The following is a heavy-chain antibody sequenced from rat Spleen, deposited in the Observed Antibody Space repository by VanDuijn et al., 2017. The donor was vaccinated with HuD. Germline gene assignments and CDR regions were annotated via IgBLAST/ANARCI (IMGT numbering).Heavy chain of an antibody. V-gene: IGHV5-29*01. CDR3: ARQGNNFVMDA. CDR2: FSYDGFTT. Sequence: EVQLVESGGGLVQPGRSMKLSCAASGFTFNNYVMAWVRQAPTKGLEWVAAFSYDGFTTYYPDSVKGRFTISRDNAENTVYLQMNSLRSEDTATYYCARQGNNFVMDAWGQGASVTVSS. CDR1: GFTFNNYV. D-gene: IGHD4-5*01. J-gene: IGHJ4*01.